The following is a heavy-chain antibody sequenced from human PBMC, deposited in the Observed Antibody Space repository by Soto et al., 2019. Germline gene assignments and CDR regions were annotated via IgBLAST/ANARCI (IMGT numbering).Heavy chain of an antibody. CDR3: ARDLLMGFGEFLWTTSWFDP. Sequence: PGGSLRLSCAASGFTFSSYGMHWVRQAPGKGLEWVAVIWYDGSNKYYADSVKGRFTISRDNSKNTLYLQMNSLRAEDTAVYYCARDLLMGFGEFLWTTSWFDPWGQGTLVTSPQ. V-gene: IGHV3-33*01. CDR1: GFTFSSYG. CDR2: IWYDGSNK. J-gene: IGHJ5*02. D-gene: IGHD3-10*01.